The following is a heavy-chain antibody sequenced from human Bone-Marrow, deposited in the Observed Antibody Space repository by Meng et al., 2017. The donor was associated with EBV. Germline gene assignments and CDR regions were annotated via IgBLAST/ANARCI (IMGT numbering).Heavy chain of an antibody. CDR2: MNPNSGNT. CDR1: GYTFTSYD. CDR3: ARENGKYCSSTSCLPDY. J-gene: IGHJ4*02. V-gene: IGHV1-8*01. Sequence: QGQLVQSGAEVKKPWASVKVSCKASGYTFTSYDINWVRQATGQGLEWMGWMNPNSGNTGYAQKFQGRATMTRNTSISTAYMELSSLRSEDTAVYFCARENGKYCSSTSCLPDYWGQGTLVTVSS. D-gene: IGHD2-2*01.